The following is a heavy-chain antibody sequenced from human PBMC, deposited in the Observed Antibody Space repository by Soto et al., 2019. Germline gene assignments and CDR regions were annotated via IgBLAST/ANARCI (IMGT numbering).Heavy chain of an antibody. V-gene: IGHV3-7*01. J-gene: IGHJ4*02. D-gene: IGHD6-19*01. Sequence: PGGSLRLSCAASGYTFSSYWMSCVRQAPGKGPELVANIKQDGSEKYYVDSVKGRFNISRDNAKNSLFLQMNSLRAEDTAVYYCEREGSIGYYYFDYWGQGTMVTVSS. CDR1: GYTFSSYW. CDR3: EREGSIGYYYFDY. CDR2: IKQDGSEK.